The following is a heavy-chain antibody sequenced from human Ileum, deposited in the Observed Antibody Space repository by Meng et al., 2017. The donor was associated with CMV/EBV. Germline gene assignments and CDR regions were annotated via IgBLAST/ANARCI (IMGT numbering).Heavy chain of an antibody. CDR1: GFSFTTNVG. CDR2: CSWDDDK. V-gene: IGHV2-5*02. J-gene: IGHJ5*02. Sequence: QITLKVYVPMWLKPPKPLALICPFSGFSFTTNVGGGWIRRPSGKALEWLAMCSWDDDKDYSSSLKSRLTILNDNSKNQVVLIMTDMDPADTAAYYCAYRRGGGSGWNWFGPWGQGLLVTVSS. CDR3: AYRRGGGSGWNWFGP. D-gene: IGHD6-19*01.